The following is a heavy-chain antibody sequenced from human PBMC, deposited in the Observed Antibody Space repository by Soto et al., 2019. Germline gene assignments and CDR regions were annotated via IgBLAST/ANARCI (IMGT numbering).Heavy chain of an antibody. Sequence: QVQLQEWGPGLVKPSETLSLTCTVSGGSITTYYWSWIRQPAGKGLEWIGRIYSGGSTNYNPSLRSRVTVSVDMSKNQFSLKLSSVTAADTAVYYCARGPGGFGAFSLDYWGQGTLVTVSS. D-gene: IGHD3-10*01. CDR1: GGSITTYY. CDR3: ARGPGGFGAFSLDY. J-gene: IGHJ4*02. CDR2: IYSGGST. V-gene: IGHV4-4*07.